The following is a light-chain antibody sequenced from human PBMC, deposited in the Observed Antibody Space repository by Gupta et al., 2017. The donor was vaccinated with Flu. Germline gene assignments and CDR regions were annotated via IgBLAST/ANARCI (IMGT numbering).Light chain of an antibody. CDR2: GAS. Sequence: EIQMTPSPSSLSASGGDRVHITCRTSQNINTYLNWYQQRPGSSPKLLIHGASSLQSGVPSRFSGSGSGTKFILTISSLQAGDFATYYYQQTHRFPPTFGQGTKLDIK. V-gene: IGKV1-39*01. CDR3: QQTHRFPPT. CDR1: QNINTY. J-gene: IGKJ2*01.